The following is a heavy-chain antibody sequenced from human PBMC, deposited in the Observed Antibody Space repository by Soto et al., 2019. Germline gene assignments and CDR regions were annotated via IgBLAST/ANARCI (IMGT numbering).Heavy chain of an antibody. CDR1: GGSFSRYY. CDR2: TNHRGRT. Sequence: SETLSLTCAVCGGSFSRYYWSWIRQPPWKGLEWIGETNHRGRTNYNPSLKSRVTILVDASKNQCSLKLSSVTAADTAVYYCARVGYLGYCTSTTCTNFDYWGQGTLVTVSA. V-gene: IGHV4-34*01. J-gene: IGHJ4*02. D-gene: IGHD2-2*01. CDR3: ARVGYLGYCTSTTCTNFDY.